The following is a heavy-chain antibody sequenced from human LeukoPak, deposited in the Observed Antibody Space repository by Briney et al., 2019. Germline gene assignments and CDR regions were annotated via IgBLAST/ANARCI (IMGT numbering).Heavy chain of an antibody. J-gene: IGHJ5*02. V-gene: IGHV4-38-2*01. Sequence: SETLSLTCAVSGYSIRSGYYWGWIRQPPGKGLEWIGSIYHSGSTYYNPSLKSRVTISVDTSKNQFSLKLSSVTAADTAVYYCARHSIAALGNWFDPWGQGTLVTVSS. CDR1: GYSIRSGYY. CDR3: ARHSIAALGNWFDP. D-gene: IGHD6-6*01. CDR2: IYHSGST.